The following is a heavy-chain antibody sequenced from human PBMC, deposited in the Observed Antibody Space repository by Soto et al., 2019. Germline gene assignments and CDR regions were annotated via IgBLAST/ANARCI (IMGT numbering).Heavy chain of an antibody. CDR2: IYPGDSDT. Sequence: PGESLKISCKGSGYSFTSYWIGWVRQMPWKGLEWMGIIYPGDSDTRYSPSFQGQVTISADKSISTAYLQWSSLKASDTAMYYCARLQEYDSSGYYYGSIAYFDYWGQGTLVTVSS. J-gene: IGHJ4*01. CDR3: ARLQEYDSSGYYYGSIAYFDY. D-gene: IGHD3-22*01. V-gene: IGHV5-51*01. CDR1: GYSFTSYW.